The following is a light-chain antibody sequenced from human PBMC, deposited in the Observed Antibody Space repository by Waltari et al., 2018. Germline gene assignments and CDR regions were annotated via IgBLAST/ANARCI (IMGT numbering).Light chain of an antibody. Sequence: ETMTTQPRTTLPASPGERTTLSSRASQSVCSNLAWYQHQPGQAPRPLLHATSTRATAVPARFSGSGSETEFALTLTSLQSDAFAVSYCHCLHNYPPSVTFGQGTRL. V-gene: IGKV3-15*01. CDR2: ATS. CDR1: QSVCSN. CDR3: HCLHNYPPSVT. J-gene: IGKJ5*01.